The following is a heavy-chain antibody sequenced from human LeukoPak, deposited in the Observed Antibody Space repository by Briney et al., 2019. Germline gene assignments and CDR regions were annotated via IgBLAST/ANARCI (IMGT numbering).Heavy chain of an antibody. J-gene: IGHJ4*02. CDR2: INHSGST. CDR3: AREGSRLGFDY. Sequence: SETLSLSCAVYGGSFSGYYWSWIRQPPGKGLEWIGEINHSGSTNYNPSLKSRVTISVDTSKNQFSLKLSSVTAADTAVYYCAREGSRLGFDYWGQGTLVTVSS. D-gene: IGHD2-15*01. CDR1: GGSFSGYY. V-gene: IGHV4-34*01.